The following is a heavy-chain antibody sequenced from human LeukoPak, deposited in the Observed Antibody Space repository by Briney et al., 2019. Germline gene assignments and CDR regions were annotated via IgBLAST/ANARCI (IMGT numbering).Heavy chain of an antibody. V-gene: IGHV4-38-2*01. J-gene: IGHJ3*02. Sequence: PSETLSLTCGVLSYSIPIGYYWGWIRQPPGKGLEWIGSINLVGHTYYDPSLKSRVTILVDTSKNQFSLKLTSVTAADTAVYYCARQVATKGEWAFDIWGQGTVVTAFS. D-gene: IGHD5-12*01. CDR3: ARQVATKGEWAFDI. CDR1: SYSIPIGYY. CDR2: INLVGHT.